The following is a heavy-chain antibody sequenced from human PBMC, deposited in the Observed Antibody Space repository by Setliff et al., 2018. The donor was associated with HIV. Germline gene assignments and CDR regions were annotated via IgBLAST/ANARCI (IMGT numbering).Heavy chain of an antibody. CDR1: GGTFSSYA. CDR3: ARDIVVVPAAAVRNYYYYMDV. CDR2: IIPIFGTA. V-gene: IGHV1-69*06. Sequence: SVKVSCKASGGTFSSYAISWVRQAPGQGLEWMGRIIPIFGTANYAQKFQGRATITADKSTSTAYMELSSLRSEDTAVYYCARDIVVVPAAAVRNYYYYMDVWGKGTTVTVSS. J-gene: IGHJ6*03. D-gene: IGHD2-2*01.